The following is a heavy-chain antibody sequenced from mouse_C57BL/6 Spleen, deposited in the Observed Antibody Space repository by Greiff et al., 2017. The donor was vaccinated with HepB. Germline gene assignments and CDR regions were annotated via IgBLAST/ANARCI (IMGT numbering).Heavy chain of an antibody. CDR1: GFTFSDYG. V-gene: IGHV5-17*01. CDR2: ISSGSSTI. CDR3: ARPYYYGSPWFAY. Sequence: EVNVVESGGGLVKPGGSLKLSCAASGFTFSDYGMHWVRQAPEKGLEWVAYISSGSSTIYYADTVKGRFTISRDNAKNTLFLQMTSLRSEDTAMYYCARPYYYGSPWFAYWGQGTLVTVSA. J-gene: IGHJ3*01. D-gene: IGHD1-1*01.